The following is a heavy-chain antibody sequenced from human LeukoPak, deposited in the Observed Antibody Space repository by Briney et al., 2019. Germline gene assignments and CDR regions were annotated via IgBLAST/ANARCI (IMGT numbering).Heavy chain of an antibody. J-gene: IGHJ6*02. V-gene: IGHV4-59*01. CDR3: ASPLYSSRYYYYYGMDV. D-gene: IGHD6-13*01. CDR2: IYYSGST. Sequence: TSETLSLTCTVSGGSISSYYWSWIRQPPGKGLEWIGYIYYSGSTNYNPSLKSRVTISVDTSKNQFSLKLSSVTAADTAVYYCASPLYSSRYYYYYGMDVWGQGTTVTVSS. CDR1: GGSISSYY.